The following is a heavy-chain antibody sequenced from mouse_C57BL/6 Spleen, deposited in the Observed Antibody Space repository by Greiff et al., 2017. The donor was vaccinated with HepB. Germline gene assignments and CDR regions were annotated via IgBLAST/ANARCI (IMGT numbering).Heavy chain of an antibody. CDR1: GYSFTSYY. CDR2: IYPGSGNT. J-gene: IGHJ2*01. CDR3: ARVGSRNYFDY. D-gene: IGHD1-1*01. V-gene: IGHV1-66*01. Sequence: QVQLQQSGPELVKPGASVKISCKASGYSFTSYYIHWVKQRPGQGLEWIGWIYPGSGNTKYNEKFKGKATLTADTSSSTAYMQLSSLTSEDSAVYYCARVGSRNYFDYWGQGTTLTVSS.